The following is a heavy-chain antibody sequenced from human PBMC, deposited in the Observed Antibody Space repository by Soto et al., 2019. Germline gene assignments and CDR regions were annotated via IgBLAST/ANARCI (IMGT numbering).Heavy chain of an antibody. J-gene: IGHJ4*02. Sequence: KPGGSLRLSCVDSGFTFSSYEMNWVRQAPGKGLEWVSSISSSSSYIYYADSVKGRFTISRDNAKNSLYLQMNSLRAEDTAVYYCARANNDFWSGYLPRFNYCGQGTLVTVS. V-gene: IGHV3-21*01. CDR1: GFTFSSYE. D-gene: IGHD3-3*01. CDR2: ISSSSSYI. CDR3: ARANNDFWSGYLPRFNY.